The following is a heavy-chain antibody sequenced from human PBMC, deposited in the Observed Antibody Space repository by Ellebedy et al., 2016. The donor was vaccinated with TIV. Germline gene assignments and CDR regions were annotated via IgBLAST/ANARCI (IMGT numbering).Heavy chain of an antibody. CDR3: AKGGSGLGY. J-gene: IGHJ4*02. CDR2: ISWNSGSI. CDR1: GFTFDDYA. Sequence: SLKISXAASGFTFDDYAMHWVRQAPGKGLEWVSGISWNSGSIGYADSVKGRFTISRDNAKNSLYLQMNSLRAGDTALYYCAKGGSGLGYWGQGTLVTVSS. V-gene: IGHV3-9*01. D-gene: IGHD6-19*01.